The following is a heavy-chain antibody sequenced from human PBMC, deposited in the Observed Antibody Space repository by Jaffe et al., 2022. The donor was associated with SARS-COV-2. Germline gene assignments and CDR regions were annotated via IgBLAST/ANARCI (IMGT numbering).Heavy chain of an antibody. J-gene: IGHJ6*02. CDR1: GFTFSSYG. CDR3: ASNPGRIAAAGSRYYYYGMDV. D-gene: IGHD6-13*01. CDR2: IWYDGSNK. Sequence: QVQLVESGGGVVQPGRSLRLSCAASGFTFSSYGMHWVRQAPGKGLEWVAVIWYDGSNKYYADSVKGRFTISRDNSKNTLYLQMNSLRAEDTAVYYCASNPGRIAAAGSRYYYYGMDVWGQGTTVTVSS. V-gene: IGHV3-33*01.